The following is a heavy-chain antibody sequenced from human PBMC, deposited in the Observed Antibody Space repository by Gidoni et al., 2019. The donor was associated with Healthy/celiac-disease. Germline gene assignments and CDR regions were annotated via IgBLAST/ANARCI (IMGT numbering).Heavy chain of an antibody. V-gene: IGHV3-23*01. CDR1: GSTFSSYA. D-gene: IGHD6-19*01. J-gene: IGHJ6*02. CDR2: ISGSGGST. CDR3: AKLQRYSSGWYYYYGMDV. Sequence: EVQLLESGGGLVQPGGSLRLSCAASGSTFSSYAMSWVRQAPGKGLEWVLAISGSGGSTYYADSVKGRFTISRDNSKNTLYLQMNSLRAEDTAVYYCAKLQRYSSGWYYYYGMDVWGQGTTVTVSS.